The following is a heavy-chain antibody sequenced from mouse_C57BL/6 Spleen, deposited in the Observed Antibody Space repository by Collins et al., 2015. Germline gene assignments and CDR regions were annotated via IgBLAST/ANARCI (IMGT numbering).Heavy chain of an antibody. CDR1: GYTFTNYG. Sequence: QVQLQQSGADLARPGASVKLSCKASGYTFTNYGISWVKQRTGQGLEWIGEIYPRSGNTHYNEKFKGKATLTADKSSSTAYMELRSLTSEDSAVYFCARGTLFAYWGQGTLVTVSA. V-gene: IGHV1-81*01. D-gene: IGHD3-3*01. CDR2: IYPRSGNT. CDR3: ARGTLFAY. J-gene: IGHJ3*01.